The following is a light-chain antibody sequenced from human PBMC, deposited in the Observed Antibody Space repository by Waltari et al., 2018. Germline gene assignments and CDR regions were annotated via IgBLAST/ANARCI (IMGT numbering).Light chain of an antibody. CDR1: QSVLYNSNSKNY. V-gene: IGKV4-1*01. Sequence: DIVMTQSPDSLAVSLGERATINCRSSQSVLYNSNSKNYLAWYQQKPGQPPKLLIYWSSTRESGVPDRFSGSGSGTYFTLTISSLQAEDVAVYYCQQYYVTPWTFGQGTKVEIK. CDR2: WSS. CDR3: QQYYVTPWT. J-gene: IGKJ1*01.